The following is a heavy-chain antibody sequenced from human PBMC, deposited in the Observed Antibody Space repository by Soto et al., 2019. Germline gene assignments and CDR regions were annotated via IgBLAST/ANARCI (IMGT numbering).Heavy chain of an antibody. D-gene: IGHD3-10*01. J-gene: IGHJ6*02. V-gene: IGHV1-69*01. CDR1: GVSFNNNG. CDR3: ARVLYYGSGSYSPYGMDV. CDR2: VSPPFRTS. Sequence: QVQLVQSGAEVKKPGSSVKVSCKTSGVSFNNNGIGWVRQAPGHGLEWMGGVSPPFRTSNYARNFQGRISITADASTGIVNMELSSLTSEDTAQYYCARVLYYGSGSYSPYGMDVWGQGTTVTVSS.